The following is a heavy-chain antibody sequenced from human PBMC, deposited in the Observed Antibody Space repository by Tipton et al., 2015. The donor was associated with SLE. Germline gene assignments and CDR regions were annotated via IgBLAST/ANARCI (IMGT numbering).Heavy chain of an antibody. Sequence: AVSGFSFSGYWMSWVRQAPGKGLEWVATIEEDGSQKHYVDSAMGRFTISRDNAERSLYLQMNSLRVEDTAVYYCAGGGYWGQGTLVTVSS. J-gene: IGHJ4*02. CDR2: IEEDGSQK. D-gene: IGHD3-16*01. CDR1: GFSFSGYW. CDR3: AGGGY. V-gene: IGHV3-7*01.